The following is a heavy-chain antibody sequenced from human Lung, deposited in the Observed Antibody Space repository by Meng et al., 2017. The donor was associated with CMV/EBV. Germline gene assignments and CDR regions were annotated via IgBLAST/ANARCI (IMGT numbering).Heavy chain of an antibody. CDR3: ARHHHSPTFDY. D-gene: IGHD1-14*01. J-gene: IGHJ4*02. Sequence: QVQLQESGPGLVKPPGPLSLPCTVSCGSIRNSSYYWAWIRQPPGEGLEWIGSVFYSGTTYYTSSLKSRVSISVDTSKNQFSLKLSSVTAADTAVYYCARHHHSPTFDYWGQGTLVTVSS. CDR2: VFYSGTT. CDR1: CGSIRNSSYY. V-gene: IGHV4-39*01.